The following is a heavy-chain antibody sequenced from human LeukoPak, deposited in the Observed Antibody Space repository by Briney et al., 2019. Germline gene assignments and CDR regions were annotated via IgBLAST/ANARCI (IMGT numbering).Heavy chain of an antibody. CDR3: ANWNSEPLMDV. J-gene: IGHJ6*02. CDR1: GFTFSSYA. Sequence: GSLRLSCAASGFTFSSYAMSCVRQARGKGLEWVSAISGSGGSTYYADSVKGRFTISRDNSKNTLYLQMNSLRAEDTAVYYCANWNSEPLMDVWGQGTTVTVSS. V-gene: IGHV3-23*01. CDR2: ISGSGGST. D-gene: IGHD1-7*01.